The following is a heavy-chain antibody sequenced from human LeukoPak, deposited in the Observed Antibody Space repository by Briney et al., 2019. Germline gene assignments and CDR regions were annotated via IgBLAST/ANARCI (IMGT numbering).Heavy chain of an antibody. CDR2: TYYRSKWYN. J-gene: IGHJ4*02. D-gene: IGHD6-13*01. CDR1: RASVSRNSAG. Sequence: SQTLSPTCAILRASVSRNSAGWNWIRQSPSRGLEWLGRTYYRSKWYNDYAVAVKSRIAINPHTSKNQCTLQLDSVTPEDKAVYYCAREGIAAAGFDYWGQGTLVTVSS. V-gene: IGHV6-1*01. CDR3: AREGIAAAGFDY.